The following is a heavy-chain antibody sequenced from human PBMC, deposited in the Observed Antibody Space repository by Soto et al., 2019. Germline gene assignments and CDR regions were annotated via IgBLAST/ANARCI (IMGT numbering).Heavy chain of an antibody. CDR3: AHRQTSVTSWGAYDV. V-gene: IGHV2-5*02. Sequence: QITLKESGPTLVKPTQTLTLTCTFSGFSLSTSGVGVGWIRQPPGKALEWLALIYWDDDKRYSPSLKSRLTITKDTSRTQVGLTMANMDPVDTATYFCAHRQTSVTSWGAYDVWGQGTMVTVSS. CDR2: IYWDDDK. D-gene: IGHD4-17*01. CDR1: GFSLSTSGVG. J-gene: IGHJ3*01.